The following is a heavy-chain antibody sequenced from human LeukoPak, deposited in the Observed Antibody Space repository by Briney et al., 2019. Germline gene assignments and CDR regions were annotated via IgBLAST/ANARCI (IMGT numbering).Heavy chain of an antibody. CDR2: ISSSINYI. Sequence: GGSLRLSCAASGFTFSSYNMSWVRQAPGKGLEWVSSISSSINYIHYADSVKGRFTISRDSATNSLYLQMNSLRVEDTAVYYCARVGVFGGYYSDYWGQGTLVTVSS. V-gene: IGHV3-21*01. D-gene: IGHD3-10*02. CDR3: ARVGVFGGYYSDY. CDR1: GFTFSSYN. J-gene: IGHJ4*02.